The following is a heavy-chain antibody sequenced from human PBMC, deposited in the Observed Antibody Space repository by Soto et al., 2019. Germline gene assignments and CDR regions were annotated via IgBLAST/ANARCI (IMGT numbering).Heavy chain of an antibody. Sequence: GGSLRLSCAASGFTVSSNYMSWVRQAPGKGLEWVSVIYSGGSTYYADSVKGRFTISRDNSKNTLYLQMNSLRAEDTAAYYCATSKYYYDSSGYSFDYWGQGTLVTVSS. D-gene: IGHD3-22*01. J-gene: IGHJ4*02. CDR1: GFTVSSNY. CDR3: ATSKYYYDSSGYSFDY. V-gene: IGHV3-53*01. CDR2: IYSGGST.